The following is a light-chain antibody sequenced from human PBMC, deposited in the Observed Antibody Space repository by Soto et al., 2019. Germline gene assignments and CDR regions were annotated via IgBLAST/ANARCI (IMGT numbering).Light chain of an antibody. J-gene: IGLJ2*01. CDR3: AAWDDSLNAVV. V-gene: IGLV1-44*01. CDR1: ASNLGGNP. Sequence: QAVLTQPPSVSGTPGQKVSLSCSGSASNLGGNPVNWYQHLPGAAPKLLIYTNHQRPSGVPDRFSGSKSGTSASLAISGLRSEDEADFYCAAWDDSLNAVVFGGGTQLTVL. CDR2: TNH.